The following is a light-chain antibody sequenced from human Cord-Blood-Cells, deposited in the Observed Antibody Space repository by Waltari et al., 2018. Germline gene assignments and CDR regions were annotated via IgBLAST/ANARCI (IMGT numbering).Light chain of an antibody. CDR2: DAS. CDR1: QRVSSY. V-gene: IGKV3-11*01. J-gene: IGKJ5*01. Sequence: EIVLTQSPATLSLSPGERATLSCRASQRVSSYLAWYQQKPGQAPRLLLYDASYRSTGTPATFSGRGSGTDFTLTISSLEPGDFAVYYCQQRSNWPPIPFGEGTRLEIK. CDR3: QQRSNWPPIP.